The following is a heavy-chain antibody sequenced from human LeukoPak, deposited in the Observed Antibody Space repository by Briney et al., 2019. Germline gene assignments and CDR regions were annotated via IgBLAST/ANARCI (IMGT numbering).Heavy chain of an antibody. D-gene: IGHD4-17*01. CDR3: AQSPPSTTYYFGY. V-gene: IGHV3-23*01. CDR1: GFTFSSYA. CDR2: ISGSGGST. Sequence: PGGSLRLSCPGSGFTFSSYAMSWVRQAPGKGLEWVSAISGSGGSTYYADSVKGRFTISRDNSKNTLYLQMNSLRAEDTAVYYCAQSPPSTTYYFGYWGQGTLVTVSS. J-gene: IGHJ4*02.